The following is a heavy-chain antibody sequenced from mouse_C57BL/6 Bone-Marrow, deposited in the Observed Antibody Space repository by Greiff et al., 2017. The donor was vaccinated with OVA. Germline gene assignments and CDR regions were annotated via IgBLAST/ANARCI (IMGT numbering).Heavy chain of an antibody. V-gene: IGHV1-42*01. Sequence: VQLQQSGPELVKPGASVKISCKASGYSFTGYYMNWVKQSPEKSIEWIGEINPSTGGTTYNQKFKAKATLTVDKSSSTAYMQLKSLTSEDSAVYYCARCYSNYGFPYFDYWGQGTTLTVSS. CDR1: GYSFTGYY. CDR3: ARCYSNYGFPYFDY. D-gene: IGHD2-5*01. J-gene: IGHJ2*01. CDR2: INPSTGGT.